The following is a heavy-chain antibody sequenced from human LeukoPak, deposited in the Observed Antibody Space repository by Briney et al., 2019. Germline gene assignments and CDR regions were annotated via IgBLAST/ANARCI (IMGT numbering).Heavy chain of an antibody. Sequence: GGSLRLSCAASGFTFSSYGMHWVRQAPGKGLEWVAVISYDGSNKYYADSVKGRFTISRDNSKNTLYPQMNSLRAEDTAVYYCAKGTNSGYHFDYWGQGTLVTVSS. CDR1: GFTFSSYG. V-gene: IGHV3-30*18. D-gene: IGHD5-12*01. CDR3: AKGTNSGYHFDY. J-gene: IGHJ4*02. CDR2: ISYDGSNK.